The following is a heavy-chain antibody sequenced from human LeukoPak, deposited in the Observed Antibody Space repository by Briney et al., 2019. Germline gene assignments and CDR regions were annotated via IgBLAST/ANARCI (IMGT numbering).Heavy chain of an antibody. CDR2: ISGSGGST. V-gene: IGHV3-23*01. Sequence: GGSLRLSCAASGFTFSSYAMSWVRQAPGKGLEWVSAISGSGGSTHYADSVKGRFTVSRDNSKNTLYLQMNSLRAEDTAVYYCAKDRLSMVRGFGTNWFDPWGQGTLVTVSS. D-gene: IGHD3-10*01. J-gene: IGHJ5*02. CDR3: AKDRLSMVRGFGTNWFDP. CDR1: GFTFSSYA.